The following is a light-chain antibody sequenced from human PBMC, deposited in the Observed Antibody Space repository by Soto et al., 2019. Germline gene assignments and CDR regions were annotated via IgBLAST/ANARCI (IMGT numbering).Light chain of an antibody. CDR1: SSDVGDNY. CDR3: SAYAGSNNFV. CDR2: EVS. V-gene: IGLV2-8*01. J-gene: IGLJ1*01. Sequence: QSALTQPPSASGSPGQSVTISCTGTSSDVGDNYVSRYQQHLGKAPKLIIYEVSQRPSGVPDRFSGSKSGNTASLTVSGLQTEDEADYYCSAYAGSNNFVFGSGTKVTVL.